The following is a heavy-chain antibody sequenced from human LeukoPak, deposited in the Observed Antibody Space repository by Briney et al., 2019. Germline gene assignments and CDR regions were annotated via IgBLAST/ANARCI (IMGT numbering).Heavy chain of an antibody. V-gene: IGHV1-69*01. Sequence: RASVKVSCTASGGTFSSYAISWVRQAPGQGLEWMEGIIPIFGTANYAQKFQGRVTITADESTSTAYMELSSLRSEDTAVYYCATLVGDFDLYDYWGQGTLVTVSS. CDR2: IIPIFGTA. J-gene: IGHJ4*02. CDR3: ATLVGDFDLYDY. D-gene: IGHD4-17*01. CDR1: GGTFSSYA.